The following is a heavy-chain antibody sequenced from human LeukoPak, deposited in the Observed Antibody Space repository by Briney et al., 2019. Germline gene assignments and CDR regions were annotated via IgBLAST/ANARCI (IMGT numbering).Heavy chain of an antibody. CDR1: GYTFTSYG. Sequence: ASVKVSCKASGYTFTSYGIRWVRQARGQGGEGMGWISAYNGTTNNAKKLQGRVTMTTATSTSTAYIELRSLRSDATAVYYCARDSRYQLLLDSGYWGQGTLVTVSS. D-gene: IGHD2-2*01. V-gene: IGHV1-18*01. CDR3: ARDSRYQLLLDSGY. J-gene: IGHJ4*02. CDR2: ISAYNGTT.